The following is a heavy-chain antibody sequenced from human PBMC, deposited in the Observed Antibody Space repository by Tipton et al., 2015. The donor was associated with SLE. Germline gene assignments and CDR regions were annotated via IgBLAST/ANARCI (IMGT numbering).Heavy chain of an antibody. CDR2: IRADGGNK. V-gene: IGHV3-30*02. CDR1: GFTYSGYA. J-gene: IGHJ4*02. D-gene: IGHD3-16*01. Sequence: SGFTYSGYALHWVRQAPGKGLEWVAFIRADGGNKDYADSVKGRLTISRDNSKNTLYLQMNRLRVEDTAVYYCAGGTGAYFDHWGQGTLVTVSS. CDR3: AGGTGAYFDH.